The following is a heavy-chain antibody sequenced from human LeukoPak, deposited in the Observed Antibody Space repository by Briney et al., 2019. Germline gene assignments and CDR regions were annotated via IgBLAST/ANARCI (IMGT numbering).Heavy chain of an antibody. V-gene: IGHV5-51*01. D-gene: IGHD3-22*01. CDR2: IYPDDSDT. Sequence: GESLKISCKGSGYSFTSYWIGWVRQMPGKGLEWMGNIYPDDSDTRYSPSFQGQVTISADKSISTAYLQWSSLKASDTAMYYCARFEVNHEDSSSFYYFDHWGQGTLVTVSS. CDR3: ARFEVNHEDSSSFYYFDH. J-gene: IGHJ4*02. CDR1: GYSFTSYW.